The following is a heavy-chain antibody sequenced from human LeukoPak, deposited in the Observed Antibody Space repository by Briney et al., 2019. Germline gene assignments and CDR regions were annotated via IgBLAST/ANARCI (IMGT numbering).Heavy chain of an antibody. CDR1: GFTFSIYG. J-gene: IGHJ4*02. CDR2: ISYDGSNK. Sequence: GGSLRLSCAASGFTFSIYGMHWVRQAPGKGLEWVAVISYDGSNKYYADSVKGRFTISRDNSKNTLYLQMNSLRADDTAVYYCAKDRGSGYCSSTSCFSFDYWGQGTLVTVSS. V-gene: IGHV3-30*18. D-gene: IGHD2-2*01. CDR3: AKDRGSGYCSSTSCFSFDY.